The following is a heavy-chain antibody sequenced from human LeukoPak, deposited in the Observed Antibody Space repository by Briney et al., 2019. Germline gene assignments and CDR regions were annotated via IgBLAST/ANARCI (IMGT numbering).Heavy chain of an antibody. D-gene: IGHD3-10*01. CDR3: ARELWANDAFDI. V-gene: IGHV4-59*01. CDR2: IYYSGST. J-gene: IGHJ3*02. Sequence: SETLSLTCTVSGASTSSYYWSWIRQPQGKGMEWIGYIYYSGSTNYNPSLKRRVTISVDTSKNQFSLKLSSVTAADTAVYYCARELWANDAFDIWGQRTMVTVSS. CDR1: GASTSSYY.